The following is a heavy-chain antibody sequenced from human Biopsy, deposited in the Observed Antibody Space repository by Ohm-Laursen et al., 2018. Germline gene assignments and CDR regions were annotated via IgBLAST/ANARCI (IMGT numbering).Heavy chain of an antibody. CDR3: ARGDYFDSNGYFWFDP. CDR1: GVSINGGRYY. CDR2: IFNSANT. Sequence: TLSLTCTVSGVSINGGRYYWNWIRHHPGKGLGWIGYIFNSANTYYKPSLKKLITISGDTSKNQFSLKLNSVTAADTAVYYCARGDYFDSNGYFWFDPWGQGTLVTVSS. D-gene: IGHD3-22*01. J-gene: IGHJ5*02. V-gene: IGHV4-31*01.